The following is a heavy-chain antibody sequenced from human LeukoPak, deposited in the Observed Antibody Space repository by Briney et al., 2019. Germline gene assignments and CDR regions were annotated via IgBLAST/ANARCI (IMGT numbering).Heavy chain of an antibody. CDR2: ISGSGGST. D-gene: IGHD2-2*01. CDR1: GFIFSSSA. J-gene: IGHJ5*02. V-gene: IGHV3-23*01. Sequence: GGSLRLSCAASGFIFSSSAMSWVRQAPGKGLEWVSAISGSGGSTYYADSVKGRFTISRDNSKNTLYLQMNSLRAEDTAVYYCPKENQLLTKKARHSDPWGQGTLVTVSS. CDR3: PKENQLLTKKARHSDP.